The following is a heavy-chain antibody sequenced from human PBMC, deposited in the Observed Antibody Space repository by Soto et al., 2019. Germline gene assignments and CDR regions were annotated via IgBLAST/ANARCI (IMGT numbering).Heavy chain of an antibody. CDR3: ASTPHDLWSGYAAYYYGMDV. Sequence: QVQLVQSGAEVKKPGASVKVSCKASGYTFTSYGISWVRQAPGQGLEWMGWISAYNGNTNYAQKLQGRVTMTTDTSTSTAYMELRSLRSDDTAVYYCASTPHDLWSGYAAYYYGMDVWGQGTTVTVSS. J-gene: IGHJ6*02. CDR1: GYTFTSYG. V-gene: IGHV1-18*04. D-gene: IGHD3-3*01. CDR2: ISAYNGNT.